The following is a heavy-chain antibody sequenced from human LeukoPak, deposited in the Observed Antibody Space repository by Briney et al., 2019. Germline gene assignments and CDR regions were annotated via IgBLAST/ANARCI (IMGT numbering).Heavy chain of an antibody. J-gene: IGHJ5*02. V-gene: IGHV4-30-4*01. CDR3: ARGFGELVTWFDP. CDR1: GGSISSGDYY. Sequence: SQTLSLTCTVSGGSISSGDYYWSWIRQPPGKGLEWIGYIYYSGSTYYNPSLKSRVTISVNTTKNEFSLKLSSVTAADTAVYYCARGFGELVTWFDPWGQGTLVTVSS. D-gene: IGHD3-10*01. CDR2: IYYSGST.